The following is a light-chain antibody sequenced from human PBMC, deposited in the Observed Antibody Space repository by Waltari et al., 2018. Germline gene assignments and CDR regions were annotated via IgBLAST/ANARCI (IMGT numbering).Light chain of an antibody. V-gene: IGLV5-45*03. CDR3: MIWHSSTWV. Sequence: QAVLTQPSSLSVSPGASASLTCTLRSGINVAASRIYWFQQKPGSPPQYLLRYKSDSDKQQGSGVPSRFSGSKDASANAGILLISGLQSEDEADYYCMIWHSSTWVFGGGTKLTVL. CDR2: YKSDSDK. CDR1: SGINVAASR. J-gene: IGLJ3*02.